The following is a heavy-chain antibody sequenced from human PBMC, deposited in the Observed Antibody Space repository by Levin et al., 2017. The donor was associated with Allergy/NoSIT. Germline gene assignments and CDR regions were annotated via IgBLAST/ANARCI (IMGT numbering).Heavy chain of an antibody. CDR3: AKGGDLWSEGYTDY. CDR1: GFTFSSYA. CDR2: ISGSGGST. V-gene: IGHV3-23*01. J-gene: IGHJ4*02. D-gene: IGHD3-16*01. Sequence: GGSLRLSCAASGFTFSSYAMSWVRQAPGKGLEWVSAISGSGGSTYYADSVKGRFTISRDNSKNTLYLQMNSLRAEDTAVYYCAKGGDLWSEGYTDYWGQGTLVTVSS.